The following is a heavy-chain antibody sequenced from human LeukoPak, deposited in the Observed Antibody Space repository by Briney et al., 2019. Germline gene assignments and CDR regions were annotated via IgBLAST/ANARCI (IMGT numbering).Heavy chain of an antibody. J-gene: IGHJ3*02. CDR2: MNPNSGNT. D-gene: IGHD3-10*01. CDR1: GYTFTSYD. CDR3: ARGDVYYYGSGSYYNDAFDI. V-gene: IGHV1-8*03. Sequence: ASVKVSCKASGYTFTSYDINWVRQATGQGLEWMGWMNPNSGNTGYAQKFQGRVTITRNTSISTAYMELSSLRSEDTAVYYCARGDVYYYGSGSYYNDAFDIWGQGTMVTVSS.